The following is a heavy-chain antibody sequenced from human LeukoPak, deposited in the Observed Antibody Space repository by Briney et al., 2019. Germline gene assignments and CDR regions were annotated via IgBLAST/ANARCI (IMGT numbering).Heavy chain of an antibody. CDR2: IHSDGSTT. V-gene: IGHV3-74*01. D-gene: IGHD6-13*01. CDR1: GFTFSSYW. Sequence: GGSLRLSCAASGFTFSSYWMHWVRQAPGKGLVWVSRIHSDGSTTNYAESVKGRFTISRDNAKNTLYLQMNSLRAEDTAVYFCARGSAAAPGIGIDWGQGTLVTVSS. CDR3: ARGSAAAPGIGID. J-gene: IGHJ4*02.